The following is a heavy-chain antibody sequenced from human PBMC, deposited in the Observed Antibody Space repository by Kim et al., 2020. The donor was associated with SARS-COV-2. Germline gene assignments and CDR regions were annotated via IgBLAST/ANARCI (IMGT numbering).Heavy chain of an antibody. CDR1: GGPISSGGLY. Sequence: SETLSLTCTVSGGPISSGGLYWNWIRQHPGTGLEWLGFIYYSGNTYYNPSLKSRVTISLDTPKNQFSLKLSSVTAADTALYYCARGNYYNCSGYLDYCG. D-gene: IGHD3-22*01. J-gene: IGHJ4*01. V-gene: IGHV4-31*03. CDR2: IYYSGNT. CDR3: ARGNYYNCSGYLDY.